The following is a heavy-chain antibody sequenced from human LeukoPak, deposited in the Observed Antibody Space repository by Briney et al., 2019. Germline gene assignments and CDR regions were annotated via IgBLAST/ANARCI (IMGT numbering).Heavy chain of an antibody. D-gene: IGHD2-2*01. CDR3: ARELRVVPAATRYYYYYYYMDV. J-gene: IGHJ6*03. CDR2: INHSGST. V-gene: IGHV4-34*01. CDR1: GGSFSGYY. Sequence: SETLSLTCAVYGGSFSGYYWSWIRQPPGKGLEWIGEINHSGSTNYNPSLKSRVTISVDTSKNQFSLKLSSVTAADTAVYYCARELRVVPAATRYYYYYYYMDVWGKGTTVTVSS.